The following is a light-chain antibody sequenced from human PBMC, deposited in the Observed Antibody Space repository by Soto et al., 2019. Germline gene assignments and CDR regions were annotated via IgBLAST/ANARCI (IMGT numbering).Light chain of an antibody. Sequence: VMTQSPATLSVSPGERATLSCRASQSVSNTQLAWYQQKHGQAPRLLIYRASSRATGTPDRFSGSGSGTDFTLPLSRLEPEDFAVYYCQQYGRSPLTFGGGTKVDIK. CDR1: QSVSNTQ. J-gene: IGKJ4*01. CDR3: QQYGRSPLT. CDR2: RAS. V-gene: IGKV3-20*01.